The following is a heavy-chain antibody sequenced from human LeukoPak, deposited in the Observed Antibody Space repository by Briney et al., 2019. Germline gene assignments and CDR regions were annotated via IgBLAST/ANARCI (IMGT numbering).Heavy chain of an antibody. J-gene: IGHJ4*02. CDR1: GFTFSSYG. Sequence: GGSLRLSCAASGFTFSSYGMHWVRQAPGKGLEWVAVIWYDGSNKYYADSVKGRFTISRDNSKNTLYLQMNSLRAEDTAVYYCAKDYGGNSGYFDYWGQGTLVTVSS. V-gene: IGHV3-30*02. CDR3: AKDYGGNSGYFDY. CDR2: IWYDGSNK. D-gene: IGHD4-23*01.